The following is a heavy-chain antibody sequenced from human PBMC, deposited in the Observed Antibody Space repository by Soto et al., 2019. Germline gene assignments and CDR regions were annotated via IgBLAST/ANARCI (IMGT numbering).Heavy chain of an antibody. V-gene: IGHV3-21*01. D-gene: IGHD3-22*01. CDR3: AIQDSSGYPPSDY. J-gene: IGHJ4*02. Sequence: PGGSLRLSCAASGFTFSSYSMNWVRQAPGKGLEWASSISSSSSYIYYADSVKGRFTISRDNAKNSLYLQMNSLRAEDTAVYYCAIQDSSGYPPSDYWGQGTLVTVSS. CDR2: ISSSSSYI. CDR1: GFTFSSYS.